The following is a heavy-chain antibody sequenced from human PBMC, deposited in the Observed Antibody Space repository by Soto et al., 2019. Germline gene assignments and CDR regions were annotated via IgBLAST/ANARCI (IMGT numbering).Heavy chain of an antibody. CDR1: GYTFTSYG. J-gene: IGHJ6*02. V-gene: IGHV1-18*01. Sequence: GASVKVSCKASGYTFTSYGISWVRQAPGQGLEWMGWISAYNGNTNYAQKLQGRVTMTTDTSTNTAYMELRSLRSDDTAVYYCAREECSSTSCYLDYYGMDVWGQGTTVTVSS. D-gene: IGHD2-2*01. CDR3: AREECSSTSCYLDYYGMDV. CDR2: ISAYNGNT.